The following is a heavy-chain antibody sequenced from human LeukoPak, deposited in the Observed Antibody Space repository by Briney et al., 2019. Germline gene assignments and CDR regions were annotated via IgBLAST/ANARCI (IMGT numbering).Heavy chain of an antibody. D-gene: IGHD3-10*01. CDR1: GYSFTSYW. CDR3: ARTNMVRGVIGWFDP. Sequence: GESLKISCKGSGYSFTSYWIGWVRQMPGKGLEWMGIIYPGDPDTRYSPSFQGQVTISADKSISTAYLQWSSLKASDTAMYYCARTNMVRGVIGWFDPWGQGTLVTVSS. J-gene: IGHJ5*02. CDR2: IYPGDPDT. V-gene: IGHV5-51*01.